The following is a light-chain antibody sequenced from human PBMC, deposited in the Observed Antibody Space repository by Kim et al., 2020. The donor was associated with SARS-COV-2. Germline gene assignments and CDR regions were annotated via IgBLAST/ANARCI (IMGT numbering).Light chain of an antibody. V-gene: IGKV1-5*03. J-gene: IGKJ1*01. Sequence: ASVGDRVPITCRASQTIRSWLAWYQQKPGEAPKLLIYAAASLESGVPLRFSGSGSGTEFTLTINGLQPDDVGTYYCQQYNSYPRTFGQGTKVDIK. CDR1: QTIRSW. CDR3: QQYNSYPRT. CDR2: AAA.